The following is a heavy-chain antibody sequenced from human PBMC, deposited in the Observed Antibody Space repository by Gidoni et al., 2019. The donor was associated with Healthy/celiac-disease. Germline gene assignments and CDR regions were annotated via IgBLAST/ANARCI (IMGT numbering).Heavy chain of an antibody. V-gene: IGHV3-23*01. CDR1: GLPFSSSA. D-gene: IGHD1-1*01. J-gene: IGHJ4*02. Sequence: VQLLESGGGLVQPGGSLRLSWAASGLPFSSSAMRRVRQAPGKGLEWVSAMSGSGGSTYYADSVKGRFTISRDNSKNTLYLQMNSLIAEDTAVYYCAKEMRCWKDFDYWGQGTLVTVSS. CDR2: MSGSGGST. CDR3: AKEMRCWKDFDY.